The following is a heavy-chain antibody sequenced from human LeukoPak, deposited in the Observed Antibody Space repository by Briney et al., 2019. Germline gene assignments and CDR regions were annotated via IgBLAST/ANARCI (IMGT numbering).Heavy chain of an antibody. Sequence: GGSLRLSCAASGFTFSSYSMNWVRQAPGKGLEWVSSISSSSSYIYYADSVKGRFTISSDNAKNSLYLQMNSLRAEDTAVYHCARDTGYCSSTSCYFYYFDYWGQGTLVTVSS. D-gene: IGHD2-2*01. CDR1: GFTFSSYS. J-gene: IGHJ4*02. CDR3: ARDTGYCSSTSCYFYYFDY. V-gene: IGHV3-21*01. CDR2: ISSSSSYI.